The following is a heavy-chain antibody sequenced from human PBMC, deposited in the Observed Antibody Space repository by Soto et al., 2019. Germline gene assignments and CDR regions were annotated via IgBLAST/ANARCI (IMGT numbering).Heavy chain of an antibody. J-gene: IGHJ6*02. CDR1: GYTFTSYG. D-gene: IGHD3-10*01. CDR2: ISAYNGNT. V-gene: IGHV1-18*01. CDR3: ARVQNYYGSGSYYNEGYYYYGMDV. Sequence: ASVKVSCKASGYTFTSYGISWVRQAPGQGLEWMGWISAYNGNTNYAQKLQGRVTMTTDTSTSTAYMELRSLRSDDTAVYYCARVQNYYGSGSYYNEGYYYYGMDVWG.